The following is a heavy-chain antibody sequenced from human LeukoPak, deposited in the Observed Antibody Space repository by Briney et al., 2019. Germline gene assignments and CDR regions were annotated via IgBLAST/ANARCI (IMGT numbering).Heavy chain of an antibody. CDR1: GGTFSTFS. CDR2: IIPVFGTA. Sequence: ASVKVSCKASGGTFSTFSITWVRQAPGQGLEWMGGIIPVFGTANYAQQFQGRVAVATDESTSTAYLELSSLRSEDTAIYYCARVERYHYYLDVWGKGTTVTVSS. V-gene: IGHV1-69*05. D-gene: IGHD1-1*01. CDR3: ARVERYHYYLDV. J-gene: IGHJ6*03.